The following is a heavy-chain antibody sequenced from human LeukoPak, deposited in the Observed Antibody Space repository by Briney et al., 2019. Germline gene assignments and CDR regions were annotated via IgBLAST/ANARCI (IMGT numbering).Heavy chain of an antibody. D-gene: IGHD6-19*01. Sequence: PGGSLRLSCAASGFTFSSYAMSWVRQAPGKGLEWVSGISGSGEHTHYADSVKGRFTISRDNSVNTLYLQMNSLRADDTAVYYCAKQEWLASRFDNWGQGTLVTVSS. CDR2: ISGSGEHT. CDR1: GFTFSSYA. V-gene: IGHV3-23*01. J-gene: IGHJ4*02. CDR3: AKQEWLASRFDN.